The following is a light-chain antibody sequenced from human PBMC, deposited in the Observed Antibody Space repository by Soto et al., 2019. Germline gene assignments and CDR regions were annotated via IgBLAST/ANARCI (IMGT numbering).Light chain of an antibody. Sequence: QSALPQPASVSGSPGQSITISCTGTSSDVGGYNYVSWYQQHPGKAPKLMIYDVSNRPSGVSNRFSGSKSGNTASLTISGLHAEDEADYYCSSYTSSSTYVVFGGGTKLTVL. CDR2: DVS. CDR1: SSDVGGYNY. V-gene: IGLV2-14*01. CDR3: SSYTSSSTYVV. J-gene: IGLJ2*01.